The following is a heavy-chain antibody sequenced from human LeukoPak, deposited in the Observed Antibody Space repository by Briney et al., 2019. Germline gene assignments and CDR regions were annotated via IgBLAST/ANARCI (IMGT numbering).Heavy chain of an antibody. D-gene: IGHD4-17*01. CDR3: AKDPHPYGDSVGGYHFDY. CDR1: GFTFTDYA. V-gene: IGHV3-23*01. J-gene: IGHJ4*02. CDR2: ISYGGDNT. Sequence: GGSLRLSCAASGFTFTDYAMDWVRQAPGKGLEWVSGISYGGDNTYYADSVKGRFTISRDNPRNTLNLALNSLRAEDTAVYYCAKDPHPYGDSVGGYHFDYWGQGTLVTVSS.